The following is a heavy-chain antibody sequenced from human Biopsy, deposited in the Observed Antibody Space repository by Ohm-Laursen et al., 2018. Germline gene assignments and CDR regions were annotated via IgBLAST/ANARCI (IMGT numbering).Heavy chain of an antibody. J-gene: IGHJ6*02. D-gene: IGHD6-6*01. CDR3: ARDSSRRAREGGMDV. V-gene: IGHV3-21*01. CDR2: ISETSSHI. Sequence: SLRLSCAASGFSVSSYDMNWVRQAPGKGLEWISYISETSSHIYDADSVRGRFTVTRDIAKNSLYLQLNSLRVEDTAEYYCARDSSRRAREGGMDVWGQGTTVTVSS. CDR1: GFSVSSYD.